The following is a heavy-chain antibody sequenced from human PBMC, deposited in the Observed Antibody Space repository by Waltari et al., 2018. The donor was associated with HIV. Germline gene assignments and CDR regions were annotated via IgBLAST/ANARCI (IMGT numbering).Heavy chain of an antibody. CDR2: ISWDGSNK. D-gene: IGHD3-22*01. V-gene: IGHV3-30-3*01. J-gene: IGHJ4*02. CDR3: GREGDYYDSSPFDY. CDR1: GFTFNPYA. Sequence: QVQLVESGGGVVQPGRSLRLPCAASGFTFNPYAMHRVRQAPGKGLEWVAVISWDGSNKHYADSVKGRCTISRDNSRNSLYLQMSSLRAEDTAVYYCGREGDYYDSSPFDYWGQGTLVTVSS.